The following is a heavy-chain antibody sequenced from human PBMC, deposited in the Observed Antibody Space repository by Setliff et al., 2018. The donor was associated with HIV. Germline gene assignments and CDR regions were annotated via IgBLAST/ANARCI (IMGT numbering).Heavy chain of an antibody. D-gene: IGHD3-3*01. Sequence: SETLSLTCSVSGGYISSSGYYWGWIRQPPGRGLEWIANIYYTGSTYYNPSLQSRVTISVDASKNQFSLKFNSVTAADTAVYYCASYYDFWGGYSFSDPWGQGTLVTVSS. J-gene: IGHJ5*02. V-gene: IGHV4-39*01. CDR2: IYYTGST. CDR3: ASYYDFWGGYSFSDP. CDR1: GGYISSSGYY.